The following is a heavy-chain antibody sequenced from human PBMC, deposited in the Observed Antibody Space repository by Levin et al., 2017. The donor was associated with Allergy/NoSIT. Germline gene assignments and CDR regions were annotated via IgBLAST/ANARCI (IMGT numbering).Heavy chain of an antibody. CDR3: ARNKQLVRSGYYYYGMDV. V-gene: IGHV3-7*01. Sequence: GESLKISCAASGFTFSSYWMSWVRQAPGKGLEWVANIKQDGSEKYYVDSVKGRFTISRDNAKNSLYLQMNSLRAEDTAVYYCARNKQLVRSGYYYYGMDVWGQGTTVTVSS. D-gene: IGHD6-13*01. J-gene: IGHJ6*02. CDR2: IKQDGSEK. CDR1: GFTFSSYW.